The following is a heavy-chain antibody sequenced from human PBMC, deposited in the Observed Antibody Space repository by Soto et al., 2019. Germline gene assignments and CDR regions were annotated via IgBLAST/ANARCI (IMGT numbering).Heavy chain of an antibody. CDR1: GGSISSVDYY. CDR3: ARQYYYDSSYLDY. D-gene: IGHD3-22*01. Sequence: PSETLSLTCTVSGGSISSVDYYWSWIRQPPGKGLEWIGYIYYSGSTYYNPSLKSRVTILVDTSKNQFSLQLSSVTAADTAMYYCARQYYYDSSYLDYWGQGTLVTVSS. V-gene: IGHV4-30-4*01. CDR2: IYYSGST. J-gene: IGHJ4*02.